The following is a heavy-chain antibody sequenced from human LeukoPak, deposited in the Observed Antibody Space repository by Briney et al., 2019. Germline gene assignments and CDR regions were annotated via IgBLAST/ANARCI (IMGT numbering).Heavy chain of an antibody. D-gene: IGHD6-19*01. CDR2: ISGSGGST. J-gene: IGHJ4*02. CDR3: AKAKAIAVAGLDYYFDY. V-gene: IGHV3-23*01. Sequence: GGSLRLSCAASGFTFSSYAMTWVRQALGKGLEWVSAISGSGGSTYYADSVKGRFTISRDNSKNSLYLQINSLRVEDTAIYYCAKAKAIAVAGLDYYFDYWGQGTLVTVSS. CDR1: GFTFSSYA.